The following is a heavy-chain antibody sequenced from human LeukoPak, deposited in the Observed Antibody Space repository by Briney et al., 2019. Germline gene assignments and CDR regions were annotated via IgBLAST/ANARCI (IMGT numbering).Heavy chain of an antibody. J-gene: IGHJ4*02. Sequence: GGSLRLSCAASGFTFSSYGTHWVRQAPGKGLEWVSFIRYDGSNKYYADSVKGRFTISRDNSKNTLYLQMNSLRAEDTAVYYCAKDLSKGLLYRRGMYYFDYWGQGTLVTVSS. CDR2: IRYDGSNK. CDR3: AKDLSKGLLYRRGMYYFDY. D-gene: IGHD3-3*01. CDR1: GFTFSSYG. V-gene: IGHV3-30*02.